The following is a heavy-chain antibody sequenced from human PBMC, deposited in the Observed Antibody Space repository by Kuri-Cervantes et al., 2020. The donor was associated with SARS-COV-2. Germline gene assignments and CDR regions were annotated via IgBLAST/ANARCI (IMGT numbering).Heavy chain of an antibody. J-gene: IGHJ4*02. D-gene: IGHD6-6*01. V-gene: IGHV4-34*01. CDR2: INDSGAT. CDR3: ARGVPGY. CDR1: GGSFSGCQ. Sequence: GSLRLSCAVYGGSFSGCQWSWIRQTPGMGLEWIGQINDSGATKYNPSLKSRVIVSMDKSKNQFSLKLGSVTAADTAIYYCARGVPGYWGQGSLVTVSS.